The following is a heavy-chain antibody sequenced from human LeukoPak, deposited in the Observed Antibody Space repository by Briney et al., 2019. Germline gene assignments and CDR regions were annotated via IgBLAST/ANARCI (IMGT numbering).Heavy chain of an antibody. CDR3: ARRRRMSSGWYGNWFDP. CDR2: MNPNSGNT. Sequence: GASVKVSCKASGNTFTSYDINWVRQATGQGLEWMGWMNPNSGNTGYAQKFQGRVTMTRNTSISTAYMELSSLRSEDTAVYYCARRRRMSSGWYGNWFDPWGQGTLVTVSS. D-gene: IGHD6-19*01. V-gene: IGHV1-8*01. J-gene: IGHJ5*02. CDR1: GNTFTSYD.